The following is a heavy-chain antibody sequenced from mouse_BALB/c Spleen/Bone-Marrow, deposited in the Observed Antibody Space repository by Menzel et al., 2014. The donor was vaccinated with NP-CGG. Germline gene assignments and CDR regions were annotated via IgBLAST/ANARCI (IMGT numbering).Heavy chain of an antibody. CDR2: ISNLAYSI. CDR1: GFTFSDYG. V-gene: IGHV5-15*02. Sequence: EVQLVESGGGLVQPGGSRKLSCAASGFTFSDYGMAWVRQAPGKGPEWVAFISNLAYSIYYADTVTGRFTISRENAKYTLYLEMSSLRSEDTAMYYCARDYYGSSYWYFDVWGAGTTVTVSS. D-gene: IGHD1-1*01. CDR3: ARDYYGSSYWYFDV. J-gene: IGHJ1*01.